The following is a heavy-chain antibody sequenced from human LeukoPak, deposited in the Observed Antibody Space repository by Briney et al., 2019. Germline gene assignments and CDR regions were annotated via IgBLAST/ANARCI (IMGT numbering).Heavy chain of an antibody. CDR2: IKEDGSEK. J-gene: IGHJ5*02. D-gene: IGHD3-22*01. CDR3: ARDLGQYYDTSDNWFDP. Sequence: PGGSLRLSCAASGFTFSSYWMSWVRQAPGKGLEWVANIKEDGSEKYYVDSVKGRVTISRDNAKNSLYLQMNSLRAEDTAVYYCARDLGQYYDTSDNWFDPWGQGTLVTVSS. V-gene: IGHV3-7*01. CDR1: GFTFSSYW.